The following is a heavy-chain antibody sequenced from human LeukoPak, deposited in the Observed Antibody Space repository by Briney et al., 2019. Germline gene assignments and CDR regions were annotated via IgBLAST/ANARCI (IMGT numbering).Heavy chain of an antibody. D-gene: IGHD2-15*01. Sequence: PGGSLRLSCAASGFTFSSYAMSWVRQAPGKGLEWVSAISGSGGSTYYADSVKGRFTISRDNSKNPLYLQMNSLRAEDTAVYYCAKSRCSGGSCYPSYFDYWGQGTLVTVSS. CDR1: GFTFSSYA. CDR2: ISGSGGST. V-gene: IGHV3-23*01. CDR3: AKSRCSGGSCYPSYFDY. J-gene: IGHJ4*02.